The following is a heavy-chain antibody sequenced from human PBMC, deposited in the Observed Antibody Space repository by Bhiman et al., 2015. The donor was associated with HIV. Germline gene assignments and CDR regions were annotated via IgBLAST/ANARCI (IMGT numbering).Heavy chain of an antibody. J-gene: IGHJ4*02. CDR1: GFTFSTYN. D-gene: IGHD5-18*01. CDR3: ARGYTYGQGRLGFDY. CDR2: ISSTSAYI. Sequence: VQLVESGGGVVQPGKSLRLSCAASGFTFSTYNMNWVRQAPGKGLEWVSLISSTSAYIYHADSAKGRFAISRDNAKSLLYLQMNSLRAEDTAVYYCARGYTYGQGRLGFDYWGQGTLVTVSS. V-gene: IGHV3-21*01.